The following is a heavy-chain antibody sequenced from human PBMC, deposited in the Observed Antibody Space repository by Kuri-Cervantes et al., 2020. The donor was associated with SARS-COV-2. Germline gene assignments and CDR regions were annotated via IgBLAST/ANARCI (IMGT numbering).Heavy chain of an antibody. CDR2: IGTAGDT. CDR3: ARGCGGDCYDFDL. Sequence: ETLSLTCAACGFTFSSYDMHWVRQATGKGLEWVSAIGTAGDTYYPGSVKGQFTISRENAKNSLYLQMNSLRAGDTAVYYCARGCGGDCYDFDLWGQGTLVTVSS. J-gene: IGHJ4*01. CDR1: GFTFSSYD. D-gene: IGHD2-21*02. V-gene: IGHV3-13*03.